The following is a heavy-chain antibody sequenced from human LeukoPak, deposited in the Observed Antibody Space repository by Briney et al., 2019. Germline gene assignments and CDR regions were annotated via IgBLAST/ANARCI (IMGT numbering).Heavy chain of an antibody. D-gene: IGHD3-16*02. Sequence: ASVKVSCKVSGYTLTELSMHWVRQAPGKGLEWMGGFDPEDGETIYAQKFQGRVTMTEDTSTDTAYMELSSLRSEDTAVYYCATDLLPFGGVFADYWGQGTLVTVSS. J-gene: IGHJ4*02. CDR3: ATDLLPFGGVFADY. CDR2: FDPEDGET. CDR1: GYTLTELS. V-gene: IGHV1-24*01.